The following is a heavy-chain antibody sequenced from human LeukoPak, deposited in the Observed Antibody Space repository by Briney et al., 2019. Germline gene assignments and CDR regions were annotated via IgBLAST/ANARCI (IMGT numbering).Heavy chain of an antibody. Sequence: GASVKLSCKAFGYTFTGYYMHWVRQAPGQGLEWMGWINPNSGGTNYAQKFQGRVTMTRDTSISTAYMELSWLRSDDTAVYYCARELVDTAMVTWTYYYGMDVWGQGTTVTVSS. CDR3: ARELVDTAMVTWTYYYGMDV. CDR2: INPNSGGT. D-gene: IGHD5-18*01. CDR1: GYTFTGYY. J-gene: IGHJ6*02. V-gene: IGHV1-2*02.